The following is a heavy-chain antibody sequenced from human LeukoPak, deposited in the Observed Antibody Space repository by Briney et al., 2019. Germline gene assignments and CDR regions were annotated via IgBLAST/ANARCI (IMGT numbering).Heavy chain of an antibody. CDR1: GFTFSSYW. J-gene: IGHJ3*02. CDR3: ARETSSSWSPDDAFDI. Sequence: GGSLRLSCAASGFTFSSYWMHWVRQAPGKGLEWVSQTSSDGGRPTYADSVKGRFTISRDNAKNTLYLQMNSLRAEDTGVYYCARETSSSWSPDDAFDIWGQGIKVTVSS. CDR2: TSSDGGRP. V-gene: IGHV3-74*03. D-gene: IGHD6-13*01.